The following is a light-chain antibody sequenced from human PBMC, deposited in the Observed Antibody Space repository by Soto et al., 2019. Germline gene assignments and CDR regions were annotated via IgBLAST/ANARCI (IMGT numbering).Light chain of an antibody. CDR3: QQYNVYYT. Sequence: DIQMTQSPSTLSASVGDRVTSTCRASQSISSWLAWYQQKPGKAPKLLIYKASSLESGVPSRFSGSGSGTEFTLTISSLQPDDFATYYCQQYNVYYTFGQGTKLEIK. CDR1: QSISSW. V-gene: IGKV1-5*03. J-gene: IGKJ2*01. CDR2: KAS.